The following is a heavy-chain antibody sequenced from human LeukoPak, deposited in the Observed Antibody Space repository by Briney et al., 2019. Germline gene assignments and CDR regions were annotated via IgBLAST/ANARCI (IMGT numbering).Heavy chain of an antibody. CDR1: GGSFTNYY. CDR3: ARDPTSTTISDT. J-gene: IGHJ5*02. Sequence: NPSETLSLTCAVYGGSFTNYYWSWIRQPPGKGLEWIGSIYYSGSTYYNPSLKSRVTISIDTSKNQFSLKLSSVTAADTAVYYCARDPTSTTISDTWGQGTLVTVSS. D-gene: IGHD3-9*01. CDR2: IYYSGST. V-gene: IGHV4-34*01.